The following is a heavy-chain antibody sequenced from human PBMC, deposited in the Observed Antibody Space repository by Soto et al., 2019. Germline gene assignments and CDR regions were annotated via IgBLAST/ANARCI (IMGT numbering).Heavy chain of an antibody. J-gene: IGHJ4*02. CDR3: AKIIRRYGAGYDY. CDR1: GFTFSSYV. Sequence: QVQLVESGGGVVQPGRSLRLSCAASGFTFSSYVMHWVRQAPGKGLEWVAVISYDGSNKYYADSVKGRFTISRDNSKNTLFLQMNSLRAEDTAVYYCAKIIRRYGAGYDYWGQGTLVTVSS. CDR2: ISYDGSNK. D-gene: IGHD3-10*01. V-gene: IGHV3-30*18.